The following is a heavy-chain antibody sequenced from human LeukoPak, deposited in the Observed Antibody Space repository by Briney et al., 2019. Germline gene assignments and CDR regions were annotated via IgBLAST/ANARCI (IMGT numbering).Heavy chain of an antibody. CDR1: GFTFNSYG. CDR2: IWYDGGNK. CDR3: ARGRRSTGDPSWYFDS. Sequence: PGRSLRLSCAASGFTFNSYGMHWVRQAPGKGLEWVAAIWYDGGNKYYADSVKGRFAISRDNSKNTLDLQMNSLRAEDTAEYYCARGRRSTGDPSWYFDSWAREPWSPSPQ. J-gene: IGHJ4*02. D-gene: IGHD1-26*01. V-gene: IGHV3-33*01.